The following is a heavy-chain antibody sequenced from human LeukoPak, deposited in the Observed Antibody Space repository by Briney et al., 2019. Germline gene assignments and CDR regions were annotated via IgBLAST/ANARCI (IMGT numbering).Heavy chain of an antibody. V-gene: IGHV3-21*01. CDR3: VEDLTTVTTQGDY. CDR1: GFTFSSYT. D-gene: IGHD4-17*01. CDR2: ISSSSTYI. Sequence: PGGSLRLSCAASGFTFSSYTMNWVRQAPGKGLEWVSSISSSSTYINYADSVKGRFTISRDNYKNTLYLQMNSLRADDTAVYYCVEDLTTVTTQGDYWGQGTLVTVSS. J-gene: IGHJ4*02.